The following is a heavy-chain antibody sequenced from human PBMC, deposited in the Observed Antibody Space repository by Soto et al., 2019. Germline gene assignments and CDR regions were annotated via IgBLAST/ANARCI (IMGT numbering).Heavy chain of an antibody. Sequence: SVKVSCKASGGTFSSYAISWLRQSPGQGLEWMGGIIPIFGTANYAQKFQGRVTITADKSTSTAYMELSSLRSEDTAVYYCAREVSWNDLPYYYYGMDVWGQGTTVTVSS. D-gene: IGHD1-1*01. CDR3: AREVSWNDLPYYYYGMDV. CDR2: IIPIFGTA. J-gene: IGHJ6*02. CDR1: GGTFSSYA. V-gene: IGHV1-69*06.